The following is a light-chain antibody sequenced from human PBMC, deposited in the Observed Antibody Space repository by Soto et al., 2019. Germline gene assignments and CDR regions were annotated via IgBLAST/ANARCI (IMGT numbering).Light chain of an antibody. Sequence: DIQRTQFPSSLSASVGDRVTITCRASQVIRNDLGWYQHKPGNAPKRLIYAASSLQTGVPSRFSGSGSGTDFTLTISSLQPEDFATYYCQQSYSTPQTFGQGTKVDIK. CDR1: QVIRND. CDR2: AAS. CDR3: QQSYSTPQT. V-gene: IGKV1-39*01. J-gene: IGKJ1*01.